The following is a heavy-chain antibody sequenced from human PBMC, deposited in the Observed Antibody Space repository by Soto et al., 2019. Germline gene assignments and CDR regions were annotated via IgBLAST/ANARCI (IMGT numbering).Heavy chain of an antibody. CDR1: GFTFSNYW. CDR2: IKWDGSDK. CDR3: ARDSGVATFDC. D-gene: IGHD5-12*01. Sequence: EVQLVESGGGLVQSGVSLRLSCAASGFTFSNYWMSWVRQAPGKGLEWVANIKWDGSDKHYVDSVKGRFTISRDNAKNSLYLQMNSLRAEDTAVYYCARDSGVATFDCWGQGTLVTVSS. V-gene: IGHV3-7*05. J-gene: IGHJ4*02.